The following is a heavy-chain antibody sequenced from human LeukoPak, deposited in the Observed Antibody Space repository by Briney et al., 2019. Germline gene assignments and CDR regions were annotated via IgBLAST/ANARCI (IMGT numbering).Heavy chain of an antibody. CDR3: ARGEEQQLVPGYYYYGMDV. J-gene: IGHJ6*02. Sequence: GRSLRLSCAASGFTFSSYGMHWVRQAPGKGLEWVALIWYDGSNKYYADSVKGRFTISRDNSKNTLYLQMNSLRAEDTAVYYCARGEEQQLVPGYYYYGMDVWGQGTTVTVSS. CDR1: GFTFSSYG. CDR2: IWYDGSNK. V-gene: IGHV3-33*01. D-gene: IGHD6-13*01.